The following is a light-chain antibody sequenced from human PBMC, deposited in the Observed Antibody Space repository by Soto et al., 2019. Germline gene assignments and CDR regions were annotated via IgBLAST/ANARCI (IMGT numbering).Light chain of an antibody. V-gene: IGKV3-20*01. CDR2: GSP. J-gene: IGKJ5*01. CDR1: QTLSHNY. CDR3: QQYSALPMT. Sequence: DIVLTQSPGTLSLSPGEIATLSCMVSQTLSHNYLACCQQKPGHPPGLIIYGSPKSANGLPDRFSGSRSGTDVTLTISRLDPDDFGVYFCQQYSALPMTFGQGTRLEI.